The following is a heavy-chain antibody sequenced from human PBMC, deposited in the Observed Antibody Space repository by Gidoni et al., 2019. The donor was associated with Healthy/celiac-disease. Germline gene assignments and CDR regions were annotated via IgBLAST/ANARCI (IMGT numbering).Heavy chain of an antibody. CDR2: ISSSSSYI. J-gene: IGHJ6*02. CDR1: GFTFSSYS. V-gene: IGHV3-21*01. D-gene: IGHD1-26*01. CDR3: ARGGLGVEMDV. Sequence: EVQLVESGGGLVKPGGSLRLSCPASGFTFSSYSMNWVRPAPGKGLEWVYSISSSSSYIYYADSVKGRFTISRDNAKNSLYLQRNSLRAEDTAVYYCARGGLGVEMDVWGQGTTVTVSS.